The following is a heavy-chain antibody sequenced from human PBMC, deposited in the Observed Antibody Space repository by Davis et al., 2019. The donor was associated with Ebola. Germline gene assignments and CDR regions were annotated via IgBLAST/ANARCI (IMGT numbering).Heavy chain of an antibody. CDR1: GGTFSSYA. J-gene: IGHJ5*02. CDR2: IIPILGIA. V-gene: IGHV1-69*04. D-gene: IGHD5-18*01. Sequence: SVKVSCKASGGTFSSYAISWVRHAPGQGLEWMGRIIPILGIANYAQKFQGRVTITADKSTSTAYMELSSLRSEDTAVYYCAIQLWLQEYWFDPWGQGTLVTVSS. CDR3: AIQLWLQEYWFDP.